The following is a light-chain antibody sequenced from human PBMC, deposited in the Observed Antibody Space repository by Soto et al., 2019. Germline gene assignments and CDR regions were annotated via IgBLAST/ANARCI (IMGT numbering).Light chain of an antibody. CDR1: QSISSF. V-gene: IGKV1-39*01. Sequence: DIPMTQSPSSLSASVGDRVTITCRASQSISSFLNWYQKKPGKAPKLLIYAASSLQSGVPSRFSGSGSGTDFTLTISSLQPEEFATYYCQQSYSTPRTFGQGTKGAIK. CDR2: AAS. J-gene: IGKJ1*01. CDR3: QQSYSTPRT.